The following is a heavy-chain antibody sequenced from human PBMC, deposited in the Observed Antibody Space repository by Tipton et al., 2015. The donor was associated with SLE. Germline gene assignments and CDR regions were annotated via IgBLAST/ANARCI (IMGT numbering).Heavy chain of an antibody. D-gene: IGHD2-15*01. CDR1: GFTFSSYA. CDR2: ISSSSSYI. V-gene: IGHV3-21*01. J-gene: IGHJ4*02. Sequence: SLRLSCAASGFTFSSYAMSWVRQAPGKGLEWVSAISSSSSYIYYADSVKGRFTISRDNAKNSLYLQMNSLRAEDTAVYYCARYTLPDHLVVVAATPYDYWGQGTLVTVSS. CDR3: ARYTLPDHLVVVAATPYDY.